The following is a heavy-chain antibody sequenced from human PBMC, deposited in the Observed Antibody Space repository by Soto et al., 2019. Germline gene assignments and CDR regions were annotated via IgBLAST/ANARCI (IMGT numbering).Heavy chain of an antibody. CDR3: AREEVDYSDSSGPCDH. J-gene: IGHJ4*02. CDR1: GFTVPSNY. D-gene: IGHD3-22*01. Sequence: PGVSMRLSCVPYGFTVPSNYLTWVNKAPGKGLERVSVIYPDGNTYYIDSVKGRFTISRDNSKNKLYLQMNSLRAEDTAVYYCAREEVDYSDSSGPCDHWGQGP. CDR2: IYPDGNT. V-gene: IGHV3-66*01.